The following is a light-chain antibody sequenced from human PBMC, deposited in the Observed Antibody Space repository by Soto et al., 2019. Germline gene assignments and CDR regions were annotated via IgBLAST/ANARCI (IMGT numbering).Light chain of an antibody. CDR1: SSDVGGYTY. V-gene: IGLV2-14*01. Sequence: QPVLTQPASVSGSPGQSITISCTGTSSDVGGYTYVSWYQLHPGKVPKLMIYEVGDRPSGVSNRFSGSKSGNTASLTISGLQAEDEADYYCSSFTSSSTLVFGSGTQLTVL. CDR2: EVG. J-gene: IGLJ7*01. CDR3: SSFTSSSTLV.